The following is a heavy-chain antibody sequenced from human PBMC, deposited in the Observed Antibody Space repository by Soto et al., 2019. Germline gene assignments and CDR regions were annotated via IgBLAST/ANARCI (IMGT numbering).Heavy chain of an antibody. V-gene: IGHV4-4*02. CDR3: ARRWGEGRVDC. J-gene: IGHJ4*02. CDR1: GGSISSSNW. CDR2: IYHSGST. D-gene: IGHD3-10*01. Sequence: QVQLQESGPGLVKPSGTLSLTCAVSGGSISSSNWWSWVRQPPGKGLQWIGEIYHSGSTNYIPSLKSRVTISVDTSRNQVSLKPSSVTAADTAVYSCARRWGEGRVDCWGQGTLVTVSS.